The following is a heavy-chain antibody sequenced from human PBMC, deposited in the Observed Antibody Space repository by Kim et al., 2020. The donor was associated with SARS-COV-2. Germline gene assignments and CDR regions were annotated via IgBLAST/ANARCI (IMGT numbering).Heavy chain of an antibody. V-gene: IGHV3-30*07. J-gene: IGHJ4*02. Sequence: SLKGRFSICRYNSKNTLYLQMNSLRAEDTAVYYCTRDAGTNYYDSSGYSLWGQGTLVTVSS. CDR3: TRDAGTNYYDSSGYSL. D-gene: IGHD3-22*01.